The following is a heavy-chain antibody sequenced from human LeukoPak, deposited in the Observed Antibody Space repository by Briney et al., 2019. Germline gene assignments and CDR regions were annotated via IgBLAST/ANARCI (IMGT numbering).Heavy chain of an antibody. CDR2: ISSTGSTI. CDR3: AELGITMIGGV. D-gene: IGHD3-10*02. Sequence: GGSLRLSCAASGFMFSAYRMNWVRQVPGRGLEWISDISSTGSTIYYADSVKGRFTISRDNAKNSLYLQMNSLRAEDTAVYYYAELGITMIGGVWGKGTTVTISS. V-gene: IGHV3-48*04. CDR1: GFMFSAYR. J-gene: IGHJ6*04.